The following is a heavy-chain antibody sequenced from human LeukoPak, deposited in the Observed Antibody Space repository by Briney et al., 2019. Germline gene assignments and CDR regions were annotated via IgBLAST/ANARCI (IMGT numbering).Heavy chain of an antibody. Sequence: GASVKVSCKASGGTFSSYAISWVRQAPGQGLEWMGGIIPIFGTANYAQKFQGRVTITADESTSTAYMELSSLRSEDTAVYYCARDYPPAAIHRGFFHYYYYGMDVWGQGTTVTVSS. CDR3: ARDYPPAAIHRGFFHYYYYGMDV. CDR1: GGTFSSYA. V-gene: IGHV1-69*13. CDR2: IIPIFGTA. D-gene: IGHD2-2*02. J-gene: IGHJ6*02.